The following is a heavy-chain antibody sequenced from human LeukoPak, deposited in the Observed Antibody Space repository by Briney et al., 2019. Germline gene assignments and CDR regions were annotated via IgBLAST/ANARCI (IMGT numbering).Heavy chain of an antibody. CDR3: VRYEMDV. CDR2: IKTDGSEN. Sequence: TGGSLRLSCAASGFTFSSYWMMWVRQAPGKGLEWVATIKTDGSENYHVDSVKGRFSISRDNTKNSLFLQLNSLRVEDTAAYYCVRYEMDVWGQGTTVTVSS. J-gene: IGHJ6*02. CDR1: GFTFSSYW. D-gene: IGHD3-3*01. V-gene: IGHV3-7*01.